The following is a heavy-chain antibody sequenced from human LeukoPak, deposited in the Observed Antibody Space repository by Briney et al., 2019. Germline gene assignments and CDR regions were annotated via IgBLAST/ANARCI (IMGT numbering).Heavy chain of an antibody. Sequence: SETLSLTCAVYGGSFSGYYWSWIRQPPGKGLEWIGEINHSGSTNYNPSLKSRVTISVDTSKNQFSLKLSSVTAADTAVYYCARSKICSGGSCHGRYYYYYGMDVWDQGTTVTVSS. J-gene: IGHJ6*02. CDR3: ARSKICSGGSCHGRYYYYYGMDV. V-gene: IGHV4-34*01. CDR2: INHSGST. CDR1: GGSFSGYY. D-gene: IGHD2-15*01.